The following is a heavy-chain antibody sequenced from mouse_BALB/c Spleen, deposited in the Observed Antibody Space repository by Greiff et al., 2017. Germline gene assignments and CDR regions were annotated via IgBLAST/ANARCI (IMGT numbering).Heavy chain of an antibody. CDR3: ARGHDYDGFAY. V-gene: IGHV2-9*02. Sequence: LKLMDSGPGLVAPSQILSFTCSFPGFPLTSYGVHWVRQPPGKGLDWLGVIWAGGSTNYNSALMSRLSISKDNSKSQVFLKMNSLQTDDTAMYYCARGHDYDGFAYWGQGTLVTVSA. J-gene: IGHJ3*01. D-gene: IGHD2-4*01. CDR1: GFPLTSYG. CDR2: IWAGGST.